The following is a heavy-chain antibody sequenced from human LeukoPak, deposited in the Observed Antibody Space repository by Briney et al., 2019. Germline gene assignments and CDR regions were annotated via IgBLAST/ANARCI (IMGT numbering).Heavy chain of an antibody. CDR2: INPSGGST. CDR3: ARDIERDYYDSSGTFDY. J-gene: IGHJ4*02. CDR1: GYTFTSYY. V-gene: IGHV1-46*01. Sequence: ASVKVSCKAPGYTFTSYYMHWVRQAPGQGLEWMGVINPSGGSTSYAQKFQGRVTMTRDTSTSTVYMELSSLRSEDTAVYYCARDIERDYYDSSGTFDYWGQGTLVTVSS. D-gene: IGHD3-22*01.